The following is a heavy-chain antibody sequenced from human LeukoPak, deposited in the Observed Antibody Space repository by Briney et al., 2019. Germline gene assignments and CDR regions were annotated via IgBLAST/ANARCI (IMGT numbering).Heavy chain of an antibody. Sequence: PSETLSLTCTVSGGSISSSSYYWGWIRQPPGKGLEWIGSIYYSGSTYYNPSLKSRVTISVDTSKNQISLKLSSVTAADTAVYYCARNRAGAAINYWGQGTLVTVSS. CDR3: ARNRAGAAINY. D-gene: IGHD2-2*02. CDR1: GGSISSSSYY. CDR2: IYYSGST. V-gene: IGHV4-39*01. J-gene: IGHJ4*02.